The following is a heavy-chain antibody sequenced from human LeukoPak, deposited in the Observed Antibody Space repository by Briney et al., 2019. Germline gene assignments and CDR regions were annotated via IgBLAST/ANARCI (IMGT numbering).Heavy chain of an antibody. J-gene: IGHJ4*02. D-gene: IGHD3-10*01. CDR3: AKHYMGSYDNRGLDY. Sequence: SETLSLTCTVSGGSITSSSYYWGWIRQPPGKGLEWIGSVYYSGYTYSNPSVASRVTISVDTSKNQFSLKLSPVTAADTAIYYCAKHYMGSYDNRGLDYWGQGTLVTVSS. CDR1: GGSITSSSYY. V-gene: IGHV4-39*01. CDR2: VYYSGYT.